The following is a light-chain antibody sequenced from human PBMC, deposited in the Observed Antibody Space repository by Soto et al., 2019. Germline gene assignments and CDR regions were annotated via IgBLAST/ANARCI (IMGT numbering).Light chain of an antibody. CDR2: EVR. CDR3: SSYRATGTLLV. CDR1: SSDIGGYGY. V-gene: IGLV2-14*01. J-gene: IGLJ2*01. Sequence: QSVLTQPASVSGSLGQSITLSCTGSSSDIGGYGYVSWYQQSPGRAPKLIIFEVRDRPVGVSDRFSGSKSGNTASLTISGLQAEDEATYYCSSYRATGTLLVFGGGTKLTVL.